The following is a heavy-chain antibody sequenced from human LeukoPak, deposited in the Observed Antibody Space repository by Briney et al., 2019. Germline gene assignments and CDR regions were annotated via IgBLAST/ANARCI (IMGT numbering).Heavy chain of an antibody. V-gene: IGHV4-34*01. CDR2: INHSGST. J-gene: IGHJ6*02. CDR3: ARDVYCSSTSCYSFEAAHPIYYYYYGMDV. D-gene: IGHD2-2*02. CDR1: GGSFSGYY. Sequence: SEALSLTCAVYGGSFSGYYWSWIRLPPGKGLEWIGEINHSGSTNYNPSLKSRVTISVDTSKNQFSLKLSSVTAADTAVYYCARDVYCSSTSCYSFEAAHPIYYYYYGMDVWGQGTTVTVSS.